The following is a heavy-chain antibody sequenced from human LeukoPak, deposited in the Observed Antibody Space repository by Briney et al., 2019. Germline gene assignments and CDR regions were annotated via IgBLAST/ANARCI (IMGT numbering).Heavy chain of an antibody. CDR3: ARTPGAYYYDSSGYYNFDY. V-gene: IGHV1-24*01. D-gene: IGHD3-22*01. Sequence: ASGKVSCKASGYTFTSYGITWVRQAPGKGLEWMGGFDPEDGETIYAQKFQGRVTMTEDTSTDTAYMELSSLRSEDTAVYYCARTPGAYYYDSSGYYNFDYWGQGTLVTVSS. J-gene: IGHJ4*02. CDR2: FDPEDGET. CDR1: GYTFTSYG.